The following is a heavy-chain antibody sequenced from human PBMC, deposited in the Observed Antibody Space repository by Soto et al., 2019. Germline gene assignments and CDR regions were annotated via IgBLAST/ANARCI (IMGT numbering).Heavy chain of an antibody. J-gene: IGHJ5*02. Sequence: QVQLVQSGAEVKKPGASVKVSCKASGYTFTSHDINWMRQATGQGLEWMGWVNPHSGHTNYAQKFQGRVTMNRDTSISTAYMELTSLRSEDTAVYYCASDMSTTWGQGTLVTVSS. CDR3: ASDMSTT. V-gene: IGHV1-8*01. CDR2: VNPHSGHT. CDR1: GYTFTSHD. D-gene: IGHD2-2*01.